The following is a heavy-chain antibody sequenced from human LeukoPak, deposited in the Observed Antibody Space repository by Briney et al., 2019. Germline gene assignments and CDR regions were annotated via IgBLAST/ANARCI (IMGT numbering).Heavy chain of an antibody. D-gene: IGHD6-13*01. CDR3: ASSGYSSSWYFDY. CDR1: GYTFSTYA. Sequence: ASVKVSCKASGYTFSTYATHWVRQAPGQRLEWMGWINAGNGDTKSSQKFQGRVTITRDTSASTAYMELSSLRSEDTAVYFCASSGYSSSWYFDYWGQGTLVTVSS. J-gene: IGHJ4*02. CDR2: INAGNGDT. V-gene: IGHV1-3*01.